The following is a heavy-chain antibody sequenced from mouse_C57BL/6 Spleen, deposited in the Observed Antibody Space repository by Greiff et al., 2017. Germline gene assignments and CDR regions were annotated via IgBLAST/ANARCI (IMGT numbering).Heavy chain of an antibody. V-gene: IGHV1-43*01. CDR3: ASPSTRGYAMDY. CDR1: GYSFTGYY. Sequence: VQLKQSGPELVKPGASVKISCKASGYSFTGYYMHWVKQSSEKSLEWIGEINPSTGGTSYNQKFKGKATLTVDKSSSTAYMQLKSLTSEDSAVYYCASPSTRGYAMDYWGQGTSVTVSS. CDR2: INPSTGGT. D-gene: IGHD2-14*01. J-gene: IGHJ4*01.